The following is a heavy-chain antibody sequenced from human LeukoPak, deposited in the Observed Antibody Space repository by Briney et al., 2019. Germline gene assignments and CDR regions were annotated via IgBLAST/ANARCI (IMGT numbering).Heavy chain of an antibody. J-gene: IGHJ4*02. Sequence: VGSLRLSRAASGFTLSGDAMSWGCQTPGGGREWVSAISGSGGSTYYADSVKGRFTISRDNSKNTLYLQMNSLRAEVTAVYYFAKDCLRWHLDYYFDYWGQGTLVTVSS. CDR1: GFTLSGDA. D-gene: IGHD4-23*01. CDR2: ISGSGGST. CDR3: AKDCLRWHLDYYFDY. V-gene: IGHV3-23*01.